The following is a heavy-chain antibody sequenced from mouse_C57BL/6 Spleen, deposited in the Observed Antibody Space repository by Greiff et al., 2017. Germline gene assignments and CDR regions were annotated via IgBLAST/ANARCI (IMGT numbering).Heavy chain of an antibody. Sequence: EVMLVESGGGLVQPGGSMKLSCAASGFTFSDAWMDWVRQSPEKGLEWVAEIRNKANNHATDYAESVKGRFTISRDDSKSSVYLQMNSLRAEDTGIYYCTRGITTDRGVWGTGTTVTVSS. CDR3: TRGITTDRGV. CDR1: GFTFSDAW. D-gene: IGHD1-1*01. J-gene: IGHJ1*03. V-gene: IGHV6-6*01. CDR2: IRNKANNHAT.